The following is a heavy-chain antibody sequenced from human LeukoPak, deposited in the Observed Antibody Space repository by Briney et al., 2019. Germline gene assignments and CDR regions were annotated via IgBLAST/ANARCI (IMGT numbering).Heavy chain of an antibody. CDR3: ARVQRWGYSNYFDY. CDR2: INSNGGST. D-gene: IGHD4-11*01. CDR1: GFTFDEYG. J-gene: IGHJ4*02. V-gene: IGHV3-20*04. Sequence: GGSLRLSCAASGFTFDEYGMIWVRQAPGKGLEWVSAINSNGGSTGYADSVKGRFTMSRDNVKNSLYLQMDSLRAEDTALYYCARVQRWGYSNYFDYWGRGTLVTVSS.